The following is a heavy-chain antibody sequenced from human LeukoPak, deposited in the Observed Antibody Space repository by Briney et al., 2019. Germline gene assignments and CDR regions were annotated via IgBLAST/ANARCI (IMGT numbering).Heavy chain of an antibody. J-gene: IGHJ4*02. V-gene: IGHV4-30-4*01. CDR1: GGSISSGDYY. D-gene: IGHD2-8*01. Sequence: SETLSLTCTVSGGSISSGDYYWSWIRQPPGKGLEWIGYIYYSGSTYYNPSLKSRVTISVDTSKNQFSLKLSSVTAADTAVYYCARVQGNSVCGYWGKGTLVTVSS. CDR2: IYYSGST. CDR3: ARVQGNSVCGY.